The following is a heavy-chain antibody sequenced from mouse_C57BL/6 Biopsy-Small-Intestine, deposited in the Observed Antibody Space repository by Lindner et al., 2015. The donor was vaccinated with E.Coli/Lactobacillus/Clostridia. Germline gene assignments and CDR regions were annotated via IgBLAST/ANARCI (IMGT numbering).Heavy chain of an antibody. V-gene: IGHV1-84*02. CDR1: GYTFTNHE. CDR2: MNPNSGNT. Sequence: SVKVSCKASGYTFTNHEINWVRQATGQGLEWMGWMNPNSGNTGSAQKFQGRLTMTRNTSISTAYMELSNLTSEDTAVYYCARMAGPVDAAMVGYLDYWGQGTPVTVSS. CDR3: ARMAGPVDAAMVGYLDY. D-gene: IGHD2-2*01. J-gene: IGHJ4*01.